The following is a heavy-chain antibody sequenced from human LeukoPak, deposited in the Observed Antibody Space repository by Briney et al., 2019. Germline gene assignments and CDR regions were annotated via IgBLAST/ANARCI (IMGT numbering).Heavy chain of an antibody. CDR1: GFTFSSYA. CDR2: ISGSGGST. J-gene: IGHJ6*03. D-gene: IGHD5-18*01. Sequence: GGSLRLSCAASGFTFSSYAMSWVRQAPGKGLEWVSAISGSGGSTYYADSVKGRFTISRDNSKNTLYLQMNSLRAEDTAVYYCAKYTAMVTNYYYYMDVWGKGTTVTVSS. V-gene: IGHV3-23*01. CDR3: AKYTAMVTNYYYYMDV.